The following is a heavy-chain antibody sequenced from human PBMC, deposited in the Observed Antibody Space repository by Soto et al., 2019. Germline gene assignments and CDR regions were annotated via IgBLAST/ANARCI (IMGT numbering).Heavy chain of an antibody. D-gene: IGHD2-2*02. CDR3: ARYTCAWYLDS. CDR1: GDSVSSNSAA. CDR2: TYYRSKWYS. V-gene: IGHV6-1*01. J-gene: IGHJ4*02. Sequence: SQTLSLTCAISGDSVSSNSAAWNWNRQTPSRGLEWLGRTYYRSKWYSDYSVSVRGRITISPDTSENQFSLQLNSVTPEDTAVYYCARYTCAWYLDSWGQGTLVTVSS.